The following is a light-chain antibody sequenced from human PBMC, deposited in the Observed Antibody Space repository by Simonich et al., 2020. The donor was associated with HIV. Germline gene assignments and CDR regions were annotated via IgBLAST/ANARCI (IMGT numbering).Light chain of an antibody. CDR3: QQYYSTPPYT. CDR1: QSVLNSSNNKNS. V-gene: IGKV4-1*01. Sequence: DIVMTQSPDSLAVSLGERATINCKSSQSVLNSSNNKNSLAWDPQKSGQPSKLLMYWASTRESGVPDRFSGSGSGTDFTLTISSLQAEDVAVYYCQQYYSTPPYTFGQGTKLEIK. CDR2: WAS. J-gene: IGKJ2*01.